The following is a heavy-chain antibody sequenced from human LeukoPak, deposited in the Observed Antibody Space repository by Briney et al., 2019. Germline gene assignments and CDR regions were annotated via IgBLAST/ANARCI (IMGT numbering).Heavy chain of an antibody. CDR3: ARDQDYYFDY. V-gene: IGHV4-31*03. CDR1: GGSISSGGYY. J-gene: IGHJ4*02. Sequence: PSETLSLTCTVSGGSISSGGYYWSWIRQHPGKGLEWIGYIYYSGSTYYSPSLKSRVTISVDTSKNQFSLKLSSMTAADTAAYYCARDQDYYFDYWGQGTLVTVSS. D-gene: IGHD3/OR15-3a*01. CDR2: IYYSGST.